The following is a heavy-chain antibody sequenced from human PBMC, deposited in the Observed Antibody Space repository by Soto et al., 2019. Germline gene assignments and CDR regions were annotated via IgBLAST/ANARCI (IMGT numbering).Heavy chain of an antibody. V-gene: IGHV3-23*01. CDR1: GFTFSSYA. CDR3: AKDLEEAYDFWSGPYYFDY. Sequence: GSLRLSCAASGFTFSSYAMSWVRQAPGKGLEWVSAISGSGGSTYYADSVKGRFTISRDNSKNTLYLQMNSLRAEDTAVYYCAKDLEEAYDFWSGPYYFDYWGQGTLVTVSS. CDR2: ISGSGGST. D-gene: IGHD3-3*01. J-gene: IGHJ4*02.